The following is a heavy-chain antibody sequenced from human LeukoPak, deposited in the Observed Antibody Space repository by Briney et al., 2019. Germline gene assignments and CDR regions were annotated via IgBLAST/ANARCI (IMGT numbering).Heavy chain of an antibody. J-gene: IGHJ4*02. CDR2: ISSSGSYI. D-gene: IGHD3-22*01. CDR3: ARAGFPVYDRSGAGGVYFDY. CDR1: AFTFSSYS. Sequence: NPGGSLRLSCAASAFTFSSYSMNWVRQAPGKGLEWVSSISSSGSYIYYADSVKGRFTISRDNAKNSLYLQMNSLRAEDTAVYYCARAGFPVYDRSGAGGVYFDYWGQGTLVTVSS. V-gene: IGHV3-21*01.